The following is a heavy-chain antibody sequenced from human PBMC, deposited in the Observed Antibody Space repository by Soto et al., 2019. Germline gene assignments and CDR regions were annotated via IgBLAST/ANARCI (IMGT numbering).Heavy chain of an antibody. J-gene: IGHJ5*02. V-gene: IGHV4-39*01. CDR2: IYYSGTT. CDR1: GDSISSSRHY. Sequence: PSETLSLTCAVSGDSISSSRHYWAWIRQPPGKGLEWIGSIYYSGTTFYSPSLESRITISVDRSKNQFSLKLSSVTAADTAIYYCARRDIVATISSWSQGALVTVSS. D-gene: IGHD5-12*01. CDR3: ARRDIVATISS.